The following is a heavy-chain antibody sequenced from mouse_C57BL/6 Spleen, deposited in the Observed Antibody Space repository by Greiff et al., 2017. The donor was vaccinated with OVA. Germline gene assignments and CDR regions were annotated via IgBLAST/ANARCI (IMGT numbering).Heavy chain of an antibody. V-gene: IGHV1-80*01. Sequence: QVQLQQSGAELVKPGASVKISCKASGYAFSSYWMNWVQQRPGKGLEWIGQIYPGDGDTNYNGKFKGKATLTADKSSSTAYMQLSSLTSEDSAVYFCARSLGNYVYYAMDYWGQGTSVTVSS. CDR1: GYAFSSYW. D-gene: IGHD2-1*01. CDR2: IYPGDGDT. CDR3: ARSLGNYVYYAMDY. J-gene: IGHJ4*01.